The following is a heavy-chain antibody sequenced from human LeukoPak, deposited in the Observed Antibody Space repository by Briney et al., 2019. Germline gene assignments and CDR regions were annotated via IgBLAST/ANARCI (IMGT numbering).Heavy chain of an antibody. CDR1: GYTFTSYA. D-gene: IGHD1-26*01. V-gene: IGHV7-4-1*02. Sequence: GASVKVSCKASGYTFTSYAMNWVRQAPGQGLEWMGWISTNTGNPTYAQGFTGRFVFSLDTSVSTTYLQISSLKAEDTAVYYCASGPSYSGSNEYFDYWGQGTLVTVSS. J-gene: IGHJ4*02. CDR3: ASGPSYSGSNEYFDY. CDR2: ISTNTGNP.